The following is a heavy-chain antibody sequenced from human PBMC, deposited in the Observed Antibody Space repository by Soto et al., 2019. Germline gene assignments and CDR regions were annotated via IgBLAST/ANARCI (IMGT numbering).Heavy chain of an antibody. CDR3: ARDLGGLDY. V-gene: IGHV3-74*03. Sequence: HPEGSLRLSCAASGFSLSPYWMHWGRQVPGRGLEWVARLSSAGFGAAYADSVKGRFFISRDIARNTLSLQMKSLRADATAVYYCARDLGGLDYWGRGTSGTVSS. CDR2: LSSAGFGA. D-gene: IGHD3-16*01. CDR1: GFSLSPYW. J-gene: IGHJ4*02.